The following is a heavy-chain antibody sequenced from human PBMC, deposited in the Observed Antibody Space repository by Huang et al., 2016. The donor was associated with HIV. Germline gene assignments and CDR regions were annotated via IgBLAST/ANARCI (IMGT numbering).Heavy chain of an antibody. CDR3: ATVDYYDTSGPQRGYFDN. Sequence: QVQLVQSGAEVKKPGSSVKVSCKASGGSFRNFAIGWVRQAPGQGLAWMGGIIPTLGTANSAQKFQGRVTMIADESTSTAYMELSSLRSEDTAVYYCATVDYYDTSGPQRGYFDNWGQGTLVTVSS. CDR1: GGSFRNFA. CDR2: IIPTLGTA. V-gene: IGHV1-69*01. J-gene: IGHJ4*02. D-gene: IGHD3-22*01.